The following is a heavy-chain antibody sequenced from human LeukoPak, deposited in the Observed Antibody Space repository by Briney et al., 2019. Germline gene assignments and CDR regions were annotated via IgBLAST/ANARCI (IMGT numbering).Heavy chain of an antibody. CDR2: ISAYNGDT. V-gene: IGHV1-18*01. CDR3: ARDPGDSSGYYFFGSYNWFDP. CDR1: GYTFTSYG. J-gene: IGHJ5*02. Sequence: ASVKVSCKASGYTFTSYGISWVRQAPGQGLEWMGWISAYNGDTNYAQKLQGRVTMTTDTSTSTAYMELRSLRSGDTAVYYCARDPGDSSGYYFFGSYNWFDPWGQGTLVTVSS. D-gene: IGHD3-22*01.